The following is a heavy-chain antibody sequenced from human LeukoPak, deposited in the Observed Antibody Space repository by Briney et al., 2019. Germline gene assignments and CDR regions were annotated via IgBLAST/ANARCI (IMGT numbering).Heavy chain of an antibody. V-gene: IGHV4-39*01. J-gene: IGHJ4*02. D-gene: IGHD3-22*01. Sequence: SETLSLTCTVSGDSVTTSGYYWGWVRQPPGKGLEWIGSIYYSGSTYYNPSLNSRVTISVDTSKNQFSLKLSSVTAGDTAVYYCARHSYFYDSSGYYYYFDYWGKGTLVTVSS. CDR3: ARHSYFYDSSGYYYYFDY. CDR1: GDSVTTSGYY. CDR2: IYYSGST.